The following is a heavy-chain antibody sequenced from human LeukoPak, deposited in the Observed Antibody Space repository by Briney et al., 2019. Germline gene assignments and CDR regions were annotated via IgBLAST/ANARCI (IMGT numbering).Heavy chain of an antibody. Sequence: SETLSLTCTVSGGSITSYYWSWIRQPPGKGLEWIGYTYYSGSTNYNPSLKSRVTISVDTSKNQFSLKLSSVTAADTAVYYCAREGGSVIDYWGQGTLVTISS. J-gene: IGHJ4*02. CDR3: AREGGSVIDY. V-gene: IGHV4-59*01. D-gene: IGHD2-15*01. CDR1: GGSITSYY. CDR2: TYYSGST.